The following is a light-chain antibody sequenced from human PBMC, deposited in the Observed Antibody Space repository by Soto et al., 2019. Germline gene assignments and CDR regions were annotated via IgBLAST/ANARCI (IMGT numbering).Light chain of an antibody. J-gene: IGKJ4*01. CDR1: QSVLFSSNTENY. V-gene: IGKV4-1*01. CDR2: WAS. CDR3: QQYYSTPLT. Sequence: DSVMTQSPDSQAVSLGERATINCKSGQSVLFSSNTENYLAWYQQKPGQPPKLLIHWASTRESGVPDRFSGSGSGTDFTLTISSLQAEDVAVYYCQQYYSTPLTFGGGTKVESK.